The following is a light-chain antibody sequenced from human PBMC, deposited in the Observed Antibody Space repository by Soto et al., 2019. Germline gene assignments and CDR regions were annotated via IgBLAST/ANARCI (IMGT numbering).Light chain of an antibody. CDR2: DTS. CDR1: TGAVTSGHY. Sequence: QAVVTQEPSLTVSPGGTFTLTCGSSTGAVTSGHYPYWFQQKLGQAPRTLIYDTSNKHSWTPARFSGSLLGGKAALTLSGAQPEDEAEYYCLLSYSGALVVFGGGTKLTVL. V-gene: IGLV7-46*01. J-gene: IGLJ2*01. CDR3: LLSYSGALVV.